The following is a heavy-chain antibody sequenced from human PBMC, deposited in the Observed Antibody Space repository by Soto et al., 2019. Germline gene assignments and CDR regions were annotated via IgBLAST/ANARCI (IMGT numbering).Heavy chain of an antibody. CDR1: GFTFSSYW. D-gene: IGHD3-10*01. V-gene: IGHV3-7*03. J-gene: IGHJ4*02. CDR3: ERDPLLRYTSRAGGY. CDR2: IKQDGSEK. Sequence: EVQLVESGGGLVQPGGSLRLSCAASGFTFSSYWMSWVRQAPGKGLEWVANIKQDGSEKYYVDSVKGRFTISRDNAKNSMYLQMHSLRAEDTAVYYCERDPLLRYTSRAGGYWGQGTLVTVSS.